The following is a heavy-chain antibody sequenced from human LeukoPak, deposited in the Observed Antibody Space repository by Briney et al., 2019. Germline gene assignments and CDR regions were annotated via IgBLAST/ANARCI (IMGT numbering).Heavy chain of an antibody. Sequence: SETLSLTRTVSGGSISNYYWSWIRQPPGKGLEWIGYIYDSGSGSTNYNPSLKSRVTISVDTSENQFSLKLSSVTAADTAVYYCARGPIVGATNFVDYWGQGTLVTVSS. J-gene: IGHJ4*02. D-gene: IGHD1-26*01. CDR1: GGSISNYY. CDR2: IYDSGSGST. CDR3: ARGPIVGATNFVDY. V-gene: IGHV4-59*08.